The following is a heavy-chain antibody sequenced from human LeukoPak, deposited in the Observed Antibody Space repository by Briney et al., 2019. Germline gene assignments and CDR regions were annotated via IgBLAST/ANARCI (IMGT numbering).Heavy chain of an antibody. Sequence: QTGGSLRLSCAASGFRFSDYWMTWVRQVPGKGLEWVANIKQGGSEMHYADSVKGRFTISRDNAKNSLYLEMNSLRTEDTAVYYCARVGAWELQRVFDYWGQGTLVTVSS. J-gene: IGHJ4*02. CDR1: GFRFSDYW. D-gene: IGHD1-26*01. CDR3: ARVGAWELQRVFDY. CDR2: IKQGGSEM. V-gene: IGHV3-7*01.